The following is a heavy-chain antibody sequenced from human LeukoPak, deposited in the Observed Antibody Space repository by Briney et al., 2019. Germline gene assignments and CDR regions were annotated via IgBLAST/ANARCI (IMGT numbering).Heavy chain of an antibody. J-gene: IGHJ4*02. V-gene: IGHV4-38-2*02. Sequence: KTSETLSLTCTVSGYSISSGYYWGWIRQPPGKGLEWIGSIYHSGSTYYNPSLKSRVTISVDTSKNQFSLKLSSVTAADTAVYYCARDRWGTTVTTFYIWGQGTLVTVSS. CDR3: ARDRWGTTVTTFYI. CDR2: IYHSGST. D-gene: IGHD4-17*01. CDR1: GYSISSGYY.